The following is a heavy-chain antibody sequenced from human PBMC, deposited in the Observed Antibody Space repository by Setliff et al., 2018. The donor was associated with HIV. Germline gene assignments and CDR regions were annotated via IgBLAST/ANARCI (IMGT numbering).Heavy chain of an antibody. J-gene: IGHJ6*03. Sequence: SETLSLTCTVSGGSIGSGTYYWSWIRQPAGKGLEWIGHIYNSGYTNYNPSLKSRVTISVDTSKNQFSLRLNSVTAADTAVYYCARHLYYYDNNGYLQPYYYMDVWGKGTTVTVSS. CDR2: IYNSGYT. CDR1: GGSIGSGTYY. V-gene: IGHV4-61*09. CDR3: ARHLYYYDNNGYLQPYYYMDV. D-gene: IGHD3-22*01.